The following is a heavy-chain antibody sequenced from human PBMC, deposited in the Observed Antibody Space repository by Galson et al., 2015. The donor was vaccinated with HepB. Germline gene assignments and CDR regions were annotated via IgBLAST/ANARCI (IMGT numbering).Heavy chain of an antibody. Sequence: LSLTCTVPGGSINSYYWSWIRQPPGKGLEWLGYVHYSESTNYNPSLKSRLTISVDTSKNQFSLKLSSVTAADTAVYYCARDRARGAWPYYHDRSGFDYWGQGTLVTVSS. CDR3: ARDRARGAWPYYHDRSGFDY. CDR1: GGSINSYY. CDR2: VHYSEST. J-gene: IGHJ4*02. D-gene: IGHD3-22*01. V-gene: IGHV4-59*01.